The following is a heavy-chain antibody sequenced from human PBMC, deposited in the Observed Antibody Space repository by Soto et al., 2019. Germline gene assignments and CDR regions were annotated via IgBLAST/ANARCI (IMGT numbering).Heavy chain of an antibody. V-gene: IGHV3-11*06. CDR1: GFSFSDYY. D-gene: IGHD4-17*01. CDR2: LDSSSSYT. CDR3: ARSNRGPGKLTTGFDY. Sequence: GGSLRLSCAASGFSFSDYYMSWIRQAPGKGLEWVSYLDSSSSYTNYADSVKGRFTISRDNPKNSLYLQMNSLRAEDTAVYYCARSNRGPGKLTTGFDYWGQGTLVTVSS. J-gene: IGHJ4*02.